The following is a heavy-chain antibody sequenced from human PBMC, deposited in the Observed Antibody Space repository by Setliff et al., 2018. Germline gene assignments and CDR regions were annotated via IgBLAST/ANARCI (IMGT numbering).Heavy chain of an antibody. D-gene: IGHD6-13*01. CDR3: ARAGSAPAGRKGILEY. CDR1: GFTFTDSI. V-gene: IGHV1-18*01. CDR2: LSPYNGNT. Sequence: GASVKVSCKASGFTFTDSIVNWVRQAPGQGLEWVGWLSPYNGNTYSAQKFQGRVTLTRDTSTTTFYLEMNSLTSEDTAVYYCARAGSAPAGRKGILEYWGQGSLVTVAS. J-gene: IGHJ4*02.